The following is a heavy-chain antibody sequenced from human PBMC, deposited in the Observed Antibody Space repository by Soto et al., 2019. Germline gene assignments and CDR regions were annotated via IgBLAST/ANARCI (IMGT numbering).Heavy chain of an antibody. V-gene: IGHV1-18*04. CDR2: VSAYNGNT. CDR3: ARDPYSSSWYGGLAFDY. Sequence: QVQLVQSGAEVKKPGASVKVSCKASGYTFTSYGISWVRQAPGQGLEWMGWVSAYNGNTNYAQQLQGRVTMTTHTSTSTAYMELRSLRSDDTAVYYCARDPYSSSWYGGLAFDYWGQGTLVTVSS. D-gene: IGHD6-13*01. CDR1: GYTFTSYG. J-gene: IGHJ4*02.